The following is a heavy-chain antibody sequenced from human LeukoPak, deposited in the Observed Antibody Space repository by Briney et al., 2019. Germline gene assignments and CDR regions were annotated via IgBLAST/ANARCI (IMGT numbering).Heavy chain of an antibody. CDR1: GSTFSSYV. V-gene: IGHV3-30-3*01. CDR3: TREGGYSRGWTYGAGDD. Sequence: TGRSLRLSCAASGSTFSSYVMHWVRQAAGKGLECVAVISNDGSDKYYADSEKGRFTISRDNSNHTLYLQVYSLSADDTALCCCTREGGYSRGWTYGAGDDWGEGTLVTVSS. D-gene: IGHD6-19*01. CDR2: ISNDGSDK. J-gene: IGHJ4*02.